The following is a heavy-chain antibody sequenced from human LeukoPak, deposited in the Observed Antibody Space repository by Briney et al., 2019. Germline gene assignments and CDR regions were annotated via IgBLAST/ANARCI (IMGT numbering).Heavy chain of an antibody. Sequence: PGGSLRLSCAASGFTFSSYHMNCVRQAPGKGLEWVSYISSSGSTIYYADSVKGRFTTSRDNAKNSLYLQMNSLRDDDTAVYYCARGMVVAARDYWGQGTLVTVSS. D-gene: IGHD2-15*01. CDR3: ARGMVVAARDY. CDR2: ISSSGSTI. V-gene: IGHV3-48*02. CDR1: GFTFSSYH. J-gene: IGHJ4*02.